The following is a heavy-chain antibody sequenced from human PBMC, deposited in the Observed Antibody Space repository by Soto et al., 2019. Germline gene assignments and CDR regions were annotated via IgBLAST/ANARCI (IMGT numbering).Heavy chain of an antibody. D-gene: IGHD1-26*01. V-gene: IGHV3-11*05. CDR2: ISSSSSYT. CDR1: GFTFSDYY. J-gene: IGHJ6*02. Sequence: GGSLRLSCAASGFTFSDYYMSWIRQAPGKGLEWVSYISSSSSYTNYADSVKGRFTISRDNAKNSLYLQMNSLRAEDTAVYYCERDSLEGTIPFGMEVWGQGTTVTVSS. CDR3: ERDSLEGTIPFGMEV.